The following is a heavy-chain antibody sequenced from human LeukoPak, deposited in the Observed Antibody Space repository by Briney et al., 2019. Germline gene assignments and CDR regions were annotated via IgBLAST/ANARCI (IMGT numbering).Heavy chain of an antibody. CDR3: ARFIVVVPAANDWFDP. Sequence: PGGSLRLSCAASGFTFSSYWMSRVRQAPGKGLEWVANIKQDGSEKYYVDSVKGRFTISRDNAKNSLYLQMNSLRAEDTAVYYCARFIVVVPAANDWFDPWGQGTLVTVSS. D-gene: IGHD2-2*01. CDR2: IKQDGSEK. V-gene: IGHV3-7*01. J-gene: IGHJ5*02. CDR1: GFTFSSYW.